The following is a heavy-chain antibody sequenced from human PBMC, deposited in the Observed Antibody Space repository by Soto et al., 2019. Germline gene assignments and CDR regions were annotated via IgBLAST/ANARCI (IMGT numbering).Heavy chain of an antibody. CDR1: GFTFSLHG. Sequence: GRSVILSCAATGFTFSLHGIIFVRQSPGKGLEFVSAISGSGGSTYYADSVKGRFTISRDNSKNTLYLQMNSLRAEETAVYYCAKDISSGWPGGMDVWGKGTTVTVSS. J-gene: IGHJ6*04. CDR3: AKDISSGWPGGMDV. CDR2: ISGSGGST. D-gene: IGHD6-19*01. V-gene: IGHV3-23*01.